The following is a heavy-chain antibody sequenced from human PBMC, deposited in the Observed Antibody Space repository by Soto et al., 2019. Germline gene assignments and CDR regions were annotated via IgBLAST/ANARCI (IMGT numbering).Heavy chain of an antibody. Sequence: QVQLVQSGAPVREPGASVKVSCKTSGYNFVSNHIHWVRQTPAQGLEWMGIINPIDGSISYAQKFRGRVTVTRDTPTSSVYMELRGLTPARTAVYFCARDLFGSWTIDYWGPGTLVTVSS. D-gene: IGHD6-13*01. J-gene: IGHJ4*02. CDR1: GYNFVSNH. CDR3: ARDLFGSWTIDY. V-gene: IGHV1-46*01. CDR2: INPIDGSI.